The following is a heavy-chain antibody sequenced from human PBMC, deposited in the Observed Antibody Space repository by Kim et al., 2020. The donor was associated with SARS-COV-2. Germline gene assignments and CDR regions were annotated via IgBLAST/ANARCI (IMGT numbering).Heavy chain of an antibody. CDR3: ARSVVGPYGMDV. V-gene: IGHV1-46*01. J-gene: IGHJ6*02. Sequence: SYAQKFQGRVTMTRDTSTSTVYMELSSLRSEDTAVYYCARSVVGPYGMDVWGQGTTVTVSS.